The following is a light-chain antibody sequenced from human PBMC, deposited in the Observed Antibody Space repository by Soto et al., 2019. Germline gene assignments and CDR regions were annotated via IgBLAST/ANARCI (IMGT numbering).Light chain of an antibody. V-gene: IGKV3-15*01. Sequence: IGMTQSPATLPVSPGERATLSCRASQSVSSNLAWYQHKPGQAPRLLIYGASTRATGIPARYSGSRSGTEFTLTISSLQSEDFAVYYCQQDNNWPPITFGQGTRLEIK. CDR1: QSVSSN. CDR2: GAS. CDR3: QQDNNWPPIT. J-gene: IGKJ5*01.